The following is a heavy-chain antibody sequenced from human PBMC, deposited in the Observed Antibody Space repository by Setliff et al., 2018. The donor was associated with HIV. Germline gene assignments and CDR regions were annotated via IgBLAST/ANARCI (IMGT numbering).Heavy chain of an antibody. Sequence: GESLRLSCTASGFTFIDYALNWVRQAPGKGLEWVSSVSSSGSYIYYAESVKGRFTISRDNSLYLQMDSLRAEDTAVYYCARSRSTRDAFDIWGQGTMVTVS. V-gene: IGHV3-21*01. CDR1: GFTFIDYA. CDR2: VSSSGSYI. D-gene: IGHD2-2*01. CDR3: ARSRSTRDAFDI. J-gene: IGHJ3*02.